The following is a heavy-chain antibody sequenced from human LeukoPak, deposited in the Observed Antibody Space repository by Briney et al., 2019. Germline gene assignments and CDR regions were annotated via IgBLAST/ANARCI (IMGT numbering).Heavy chain of an antibody. CDR2: INSDGRTT. Sequence: GGSLRLSCEASEFTFSSYWMHWVRQAPGKGLVWVSRINSDGRTTIYADSVKGRFTISRDNAKNTLYLPMNSLRAEDTAVYYCAREGYYDSSGYSIRFSYWGQGTLVTVSS. D-gene: IGHD3-22*01. V-gene: IGHV3-74*01. CDR1: EFTFSSYW. J-gene: IGHJ4*02. CDR3: AREGYYDSSGYSIRFSY.